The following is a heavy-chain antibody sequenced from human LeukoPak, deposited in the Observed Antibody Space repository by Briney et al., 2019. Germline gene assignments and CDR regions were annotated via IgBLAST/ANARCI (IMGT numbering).Heavy chain of an antibody. CDR3: ARSKLNYGDYLDY. V-gene: IGHV4-39*01. CDR1: GGSISSSSYY. Sequence: PSETLSLTCTVSGGSISSSSYYWGWIRQPPGKGLEWIGSIYYSGSTYYNPSLKSRVTISVDTSKNQFSLKLSSVTAADTAVYYGARSKLNYGDYLDYWGQGTLVTVSS. D-gene: IGHD4-17*01. J-gene: IGHJ4*02. CDR2: IYYSGST.